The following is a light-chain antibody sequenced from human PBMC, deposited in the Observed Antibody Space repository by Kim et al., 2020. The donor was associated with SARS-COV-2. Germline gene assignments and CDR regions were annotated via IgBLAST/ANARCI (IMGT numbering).Light chain of an antibody. V-gene: IGKV1-27*01. Sequence: ASGGDRVTITGRASQGISNYLAWYQQKPGKVPKLLIYAASTLQSGVPSRFSGSGSGTDFTLTISSLQPEDVATYYCQKYNSALGAFGQGTKVDIK. CDR1: QGISNY. CDR2: AAS. J-gene: IGKJ1*01. CDR3: QKYNSALGA.